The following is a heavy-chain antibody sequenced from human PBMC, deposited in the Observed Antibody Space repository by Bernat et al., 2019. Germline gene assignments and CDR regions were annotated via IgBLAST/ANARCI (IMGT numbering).Heavy chain of an antibody. CDR3: ARDIYMIGHFDS. V-gene: IGHV3-30*19. CDR2: ISYDGSNK. D-gene: IGHD3-22*01. J-gene: IGHJ3*02. CDR1: GFSFSSYG. Sequence: QVQLVESGGGVVQPGRSLRLSCATSGFSFSSYGMYWVRQAPGKGLEWVAVISYDGSNKYYADSVKGRFTISRDNSKNTLYLQMNSLRAEDTAVYYCARDIYMIGHFDSWGQGTMVTVSS.